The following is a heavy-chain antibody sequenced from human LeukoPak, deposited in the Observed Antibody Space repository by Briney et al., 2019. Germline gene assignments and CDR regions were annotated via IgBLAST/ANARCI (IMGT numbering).Heavy chain of an antibody. J-gene: IGHJ4*02. CDR1: GGSISSGGYY. Sequence: PSETLSLTCTVSGGSISSGGYYWSWIRQPPGKGLEWIGYIYHSGSTYYNPSLKSRVPISVDRSKNQLSLKLSSVTAADTAVYYCARDGIAAAGKGKGHSGSYLFDYWGQGTLVTVSS. CDR3: ARDGIAAAGKGKGHSGSYLFDY. CDR2: IYHSGST. D-gene: IGHD6-13*01. V-gene: IGHV4-30-2*01.